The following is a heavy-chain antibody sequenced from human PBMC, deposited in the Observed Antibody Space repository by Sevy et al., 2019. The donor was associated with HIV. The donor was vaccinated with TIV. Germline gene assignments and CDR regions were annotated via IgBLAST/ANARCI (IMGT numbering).Heavy chain of an antibody. V-gene: IGHV4-4*02. CDR1: GGSISSSNC. CDR3: ARATYYDFWSGFLLYYYGMDV. D-gene: IGHD3-3*01. Sequence: QSQTLSLTCAVSGGSISSSNCWSWVRQPPGKGLEWIGEIYHSGSTNYNPSLKSRVTISVDKSKNQFSLKLSSVTAADTAVYYCARATYYDFWSGFLLYYYGMDVWGQGTTVTVSS. CDR2: IYHSGST. J-gene: IGHJ6*02.